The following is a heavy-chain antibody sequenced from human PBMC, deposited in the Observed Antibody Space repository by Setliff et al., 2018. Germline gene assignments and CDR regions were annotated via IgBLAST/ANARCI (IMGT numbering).Heavy chain of an antibody. V-gene: IGHV3-7*01. CDR1: GFTFSRYW. CDR3: ARDHVYGSSWYYYYYGMDV. D-gene: IGHD6-13*01. Sequence: PGGSLRLSCAASGFTFSRYWMSWVRQAPGKGLEWVANIKQDGSEKYYVDSVKGRFTISRDNAKNSLYLQMNSLRAEDTAVYYCARDHVYGSSWYYYYYGMDVWGQGTTVTVSS. J-gene: IGHJ6*02. CDR2: IKQDGSEK.